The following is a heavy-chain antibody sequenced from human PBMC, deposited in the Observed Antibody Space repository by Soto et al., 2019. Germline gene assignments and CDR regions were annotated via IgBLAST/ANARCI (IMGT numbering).Heavy chain of an antibody. CDR2: IYHSGST. D-gene: IGHD6-13*01. V-gene: IGHV4-30-2*01. Sequence: PSETLSLTCAVSGGSISSGGYSWSWIRQPPGKGLEWIGYIYHSGSTYYNPSLKSRVTISVDRSKNQFSLYLQMNSLRAEDTAVYYCARHPERIAQTGWFDPWGQGTLVTVSS. CDR3: ARHPERIAQTGWFDP. CDR1: GGSISSGGYS. J-gene: IGHJ5*02.